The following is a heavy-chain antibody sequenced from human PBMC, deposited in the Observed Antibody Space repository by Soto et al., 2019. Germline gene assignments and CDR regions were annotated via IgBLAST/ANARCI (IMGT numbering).Heavy chain of an antibody. CDR3: ARGRPRTIPRAQKRYFKTNYGMDV. D-gene: IGHD3-9*01. CDR1: CGSFIGYY. V-gene: IGHV4-34*01. CDR2: INHSGST. Sequence: PSETLSLTCAFYCGSFIGYYWSWIRQPPGKGLEWIGEINHSGSTNYNPSLKSRVTISVDTSKNQFSLKLSSVTAADTAVYYCARGRPRTIPRAQKRYFKTNYGMDVWGQGTTVTVS. J-gene: IGHJ6*02.